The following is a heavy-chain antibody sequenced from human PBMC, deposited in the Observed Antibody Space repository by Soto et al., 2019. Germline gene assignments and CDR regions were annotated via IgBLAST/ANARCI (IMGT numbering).Heavy chain of an antibody. D-gene: IGHD2-2*01. CDR2: VSHDGRNT. V-gene: IGHV3-30*03. J-gene: IGHJ4*02. CDR3: ARDRSNTFFDY. Sequence: PGGSLRLSCAASGFTFSDYAMHWVRQAPGKGLEWVAVVSHDGRNTHYADSVKGRFTISRDNAKNTLYLQMNSLRAEDTAVYYCARDRSNTFFDYWGQGSLVTVSS. CDR1: GFTFSDYA.